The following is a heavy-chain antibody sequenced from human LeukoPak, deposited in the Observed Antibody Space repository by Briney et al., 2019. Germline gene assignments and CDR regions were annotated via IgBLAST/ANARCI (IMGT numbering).Heavy chain of an antibody. CDR3: ARDPGSIAAEHPLGY. J-gene: IGHJ4*02. D-gene: IGHD6-13*01. CDR1: GFTFSSYA. CDR2: ISGSGGST. Sequence: GGSLRLSCAASGFTFSSYAMSWVRQAPGKGLEWVSAISGSGGSTCYADSVKGRFTISRDNSKNTLYLQMNSLRAEDTAVYYCARDPGSIAAEHPLGYWGQGTLVTVSS. V-gene: IGHV3-23*01.